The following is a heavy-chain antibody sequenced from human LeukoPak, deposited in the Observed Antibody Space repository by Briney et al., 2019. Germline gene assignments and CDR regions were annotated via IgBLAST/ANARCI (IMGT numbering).Heavy chain of an antibody. D-gene: IGHD5-24*01. CDR1: GFIFSNYI. V-gene: IGHV3-21*01. CDR3: ARRMAARAFDI. J-gene: IGHJ3*02. Sequence: PGGSLRLSCASSGFIFSNYIMTWVRQAPGKGLEWVSPISSDTHYIYYADSVKGRFTISRDNTKKSLYLQMNNLRAEDTALYYCARRMAARAFDIWGQGTMVTVSS. CDR2: ISSDTHYI.